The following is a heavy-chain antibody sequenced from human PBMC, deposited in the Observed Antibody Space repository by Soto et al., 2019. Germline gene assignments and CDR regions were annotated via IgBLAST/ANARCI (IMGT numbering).Heavy chain of an antibody. Sequence: GGSLRLSCAASGFTFSSYAMSWVRQAPGKGLEWVSAIRGSGGSTYYADPVKGRFTISRDNSKNTLYLQMNSLRAEDTGVYYGAKDSYLTGDRGGENYYFDYWGQGTLVTVSS. CDR1: GFTFSSYA. CDR3: AKDSYLTGDRGGENYYFDY. CDR2: IRGSGGST. D-gene: IGHD3-10*01. V-gene: IGHV3-23*01. J-gene: IGHJ4*02.